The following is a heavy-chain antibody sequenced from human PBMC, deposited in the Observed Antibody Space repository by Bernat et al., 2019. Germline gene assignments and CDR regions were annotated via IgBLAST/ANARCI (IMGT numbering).Heavy chain of an antibody. J-gene: IGHJ4*02. V-gene: IGHV3-48*03. CDR3: ATVTFGGIIPHFDY. Sequence: VQLVESGGGLVHPGGSLRLSCAASGFTFRSYQMNWVRQAPGKGLEWISYLSSRGSSISYGDSVKGRFTMTRDKAEDSLYMQMRSLRGEDTAVYYCATVTFGGIIPHFDYWGQGTLVTVSS. CDR1: GFTFRSYQ. D-gene: IGHD3-16*02. CDR2: LSSRGSSI.